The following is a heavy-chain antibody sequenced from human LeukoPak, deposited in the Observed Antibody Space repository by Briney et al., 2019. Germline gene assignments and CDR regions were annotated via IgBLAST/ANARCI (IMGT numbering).Heavy chain of an antibody. CDR3: ARAMVRGVIDY. J-gene: IGHJ4*02. CDR2: IYSGGST. V-gene: IGHV3-53*01. D-gene: IGHD3-10*01. Sequence: GGSLRLSCAASGFTLSSNYMSWVRQAPGKGLEWVSVIYSGGSTYYADSVKGRSTISRDNSKNTLYLQMNSLRAEDTAVYYCARAMVRGVIDYWGQGTLVTVSS. CDR1: GFTLSSNY.